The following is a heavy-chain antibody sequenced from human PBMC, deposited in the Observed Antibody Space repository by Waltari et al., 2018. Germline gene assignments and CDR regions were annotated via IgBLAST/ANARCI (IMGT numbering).Heavy chain of an antibody. V-gene: IGHV4-34*01. CDR1: GGSFSGYY. CDR2: INHRGTT. J-gene: IGHJ6*02. Sequence: QVQLQQWGAGLLKPSETLSITCAVYGGSFSGYYWSWLRKPPGKGLEWIGEINHRGTTNYNPSLKSRVTISVDTSKNQFSLKVRSVTAADTAVYYCARGQVGSYSFYYYYGMDVWGRGTPVTVSS. D-gene: IGHD1-26*01. CDR3: ARGQVGSYSFYYYYGMDV.